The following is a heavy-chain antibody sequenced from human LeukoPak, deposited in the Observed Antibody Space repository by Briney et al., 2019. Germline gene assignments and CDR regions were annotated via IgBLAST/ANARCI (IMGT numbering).Heavy chain of an antibody. Sequence: PGGSLRLSCEASGFIFSDYYMSWLRQAPGKGLEWVSYISPSGSANYYADSVKGRFTVSRDNTQNSLYLQMNSLRAEDTAVYYCARVRGYSYGYADYWGQGTLVTVSS. CDR1: GFIFSDYY. CDR3: ARVRGYSYGYADY. V-gene: IGHV3-11*04. CDR2: ISPSGSAN. D-gene: IGHD5-18*01. J-gene: IGHJ4*02.